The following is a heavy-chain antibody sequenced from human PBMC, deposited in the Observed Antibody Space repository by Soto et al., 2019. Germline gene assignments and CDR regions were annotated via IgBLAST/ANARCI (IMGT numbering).Heavy chain of an antibody. CDR3: VRDGTKTCRDQFHP. CDR2: IYATGTT. V-gene: IGHV4-4*07. J-gene: IGHJ5*02. D-gene: IGHD1-1*01. CDR1: GASISGLY. Sequence: SETLSLTCTVSGASISGLYWSWIRKSAGKGLEWIGRIYATGTTDYNPSLKSRVMMSVDTSKKQFSLKLRSVTAADTAVYYCVRDGTKTCRDQFHPWGQGNSVTAAS.